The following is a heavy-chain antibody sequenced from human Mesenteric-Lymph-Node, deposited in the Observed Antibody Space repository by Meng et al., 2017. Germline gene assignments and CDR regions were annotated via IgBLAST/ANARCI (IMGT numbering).Heavy chain of an antibody. CDR2: IKAGNGNT. D-gene: IGHD3-16*01. V-gene: IGHV1-3*01. J-gene: IGHJ5*02. Sequence: ASVKVSCKASGYTFTSYAMHWVRQAPGQRREGRGWIKAGNGNTKYSQKFQGRVTITRETEASPAYMELSSVRSDDTAVLYCAREGPIGGRHNWFEPWGQGTMVTVSS. CDR3: AREGPIGGRHNWFEP. CDR1: GYTFTSYA.